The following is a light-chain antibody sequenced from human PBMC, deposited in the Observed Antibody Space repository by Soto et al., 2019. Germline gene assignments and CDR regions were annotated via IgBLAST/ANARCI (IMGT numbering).Light chain of an antibody. V-gene: IGLV2-14*01. CDR1: SSDVGGYDY. CDR2: EVT. CDR3: TSYSITSPYV. J-gene: IGLJ1*01. Sequence: QSVLTQPASVSGSPGQSITISCTGTSSDVGGYDYVSWYQHHPGKAPKLMIFEVTNRPSGVSDRFSGSRSGNTASLTISGLQVEDDADYYCTSYSITSPYVFGTGTKLTVL.